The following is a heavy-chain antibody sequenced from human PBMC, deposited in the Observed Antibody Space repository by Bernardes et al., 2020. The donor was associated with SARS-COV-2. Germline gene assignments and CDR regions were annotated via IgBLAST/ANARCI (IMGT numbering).Heavy chain of an antibody. Sequence: SETLSLTCTVSGGSISSYYWSWIRQPPGKGLEWIGYIYYSGSTNYNPSLKSRVTISVDTSKNQFSLKLSSVTAADTAVYYCARHYHDSSGYYSDHWGQGTLVTVSS. J-gene: IGHJ4*02. V-gene: IGHV4-59*08. CDR1: GGSISSYY. CDR2: IYYSGST. D-gene: IGHD3-22*01. CDR3: ARHYHDSSGYYSDH.